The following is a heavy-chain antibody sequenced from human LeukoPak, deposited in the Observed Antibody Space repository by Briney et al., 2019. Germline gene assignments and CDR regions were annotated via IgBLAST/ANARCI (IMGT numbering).Heavy chain of an antibody. CDR3: ARSGSYDGHFDY. D-gene: IGHD1-26*01. J-gene: IGHJ4*02. CDR1: GGSISSSSYY. CDR2: IYHSGST. Sequence: SETLSLTCTVSGGSISSSSYYWGWIRQPPGKGLEWIGSIYHSGSTYYNPSLKSRVTISVDTSKNQFSLKLSSVTAADTAVYYCARSGSYDGHFDYWGQGTLVTVSS. V-gene: IGHV4-39*07.